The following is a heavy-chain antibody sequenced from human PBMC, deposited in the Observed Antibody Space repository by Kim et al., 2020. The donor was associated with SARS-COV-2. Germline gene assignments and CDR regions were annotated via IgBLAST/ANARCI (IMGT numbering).Heavy chain of an antibody. J-gene: IGHJ4*02. CDR2: IFHTGRT. D-gene: IGHD3-22*01. V-gene: IGHV4-59*08. Sequence: SETLSLTCSVSGVSITNYYWSWIRQPPGKGLEWIGHIFHTGRTTYNPSLKSRVTISVDVSKNHFSLKLSSVTAADTATYYCARQYYDSSGPYFDYWGQGTLGPVSS. CDR3: ARQYYDSSGPYFDY. CDR1: GVSITNYY.